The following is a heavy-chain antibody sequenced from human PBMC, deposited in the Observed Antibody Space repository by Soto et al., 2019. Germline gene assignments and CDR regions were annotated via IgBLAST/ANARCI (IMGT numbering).Heavy chain of an antibody. CDR2: INSDGSST. CDR1: GFTFSSYW. Sequence: GGSLRLSCAASGFTFSSYWMHWVRQAPGKGLVWVSRINSDGSSTSYADSVKGRFTISRDNAKNTLYLQMNSLRAEDTAVYYCARESEGAGYYTTYFDYWGQGTLVTVSS. V-gene: IGHV3-74*01. J-gene: IGHJ4*02. CDR3: ARESEGAGYYTTYFDY. D-gene: IGHD3-22*01.